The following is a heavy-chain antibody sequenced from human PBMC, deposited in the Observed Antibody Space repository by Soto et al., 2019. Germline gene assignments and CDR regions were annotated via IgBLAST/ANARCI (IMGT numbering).Heavy chain of an antibody. CDR1: GFTFITYD. J-gene: IGHJ4*02. V-gene: IGHV1-8*01. CDR3: ARRKERSGPYYLDL. CDR2: MNPNNGNA. D-gene: IGHD6-25*01. Sequence: GASVKVSCKASGFTFITYDFSWVRQAAGQGLERMRWMNPNNGNAGFAQKYRGRINMTSNTSISTAYFELSRLRSYDSTVYFCARRKERSGPYYLDLRSQRTQVTVSS.